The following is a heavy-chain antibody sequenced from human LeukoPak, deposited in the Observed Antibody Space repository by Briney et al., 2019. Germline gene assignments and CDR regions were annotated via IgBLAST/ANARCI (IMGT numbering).Heavy chain of an antibody. CDR3: VRDFSCSGGSCPLFDS. CDR2: INANGVNT. Sequence: GGSLRLSCAASGFAFNFYAMTWVRQAPGKGLQWVSTINANGVNTYYADSVRGRFTISRDNSENTLYLQMSSLRAEDTAIHYCVRDFSCSGGSCPLFDSWGQGTLVSVSS. V-gene: IGHV3-23*01. CDR1: GFAFNFYA. D-gene: IGHD2-15*01. J-gene: IGHJ4*02.